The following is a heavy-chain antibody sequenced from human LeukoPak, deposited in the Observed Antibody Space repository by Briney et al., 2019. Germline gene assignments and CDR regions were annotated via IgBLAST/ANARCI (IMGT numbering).Heavy chain of an antibody. Sequence: SETLSLTCTVSGGSINSGTYYWGWIRQAQGKGLEWIGSFYNSGSTSYNPSSKSRVTISVDTSKNQFSLKVKSVTAADTAVYYCARNSSWYSSSSRGRGYFDYWGQGTLVTVSS. CDR1: GGSINSGTYY. J-gene: IGHJ4*02. CDR3: ARNSSWYSSSSRGRGYFDY. CDR2: FYNSGST. V-gene: IGHV4-39*01. D-gene: IGHD6-6*01.